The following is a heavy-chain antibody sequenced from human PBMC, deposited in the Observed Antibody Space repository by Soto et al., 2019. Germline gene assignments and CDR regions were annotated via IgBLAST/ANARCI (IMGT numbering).Heavy chain of an antibody. V-gene: IGHV1-69*13. CDR3: ARGPYYYGSGSYYFDY. D-gene: IGHD3-10*01. CDR1: GGTFSSYA. J-gene: IGHJ4*02. CDR2: IIPIFGTA. Sequence: SVKVSCKASGGTFSSYAISWLRQAPGQGLEWMGGIIPIFGTANYAQKFQGRVTITADESTSTAYMELSSLRSEDTAVYYCARGPYYYGSGSYYFDYWGQGTLVTVSS.